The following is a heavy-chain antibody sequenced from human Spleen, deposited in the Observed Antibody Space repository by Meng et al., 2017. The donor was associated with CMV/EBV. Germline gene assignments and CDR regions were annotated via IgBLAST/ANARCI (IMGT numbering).Heavy chain of an antibody. V-gene: IGHV3-53*01. CDR3: ARHGGGSYLSYAMDV. J-gene: IGHJ6*02. Sequence: GESLKISCAASGFTVNSNSMSWVRQAPGKGLEWVSLIYSDGSTFYADSVKGRFTISRDNSKNTLYLQVNSLRAEDTAVYYCARHGGGSYLSYAMDVWGQGTTVTVSS. CDR2: IYSDGST. D-gene: IGHD1-26*01. CDR1: GFTVNSNS.